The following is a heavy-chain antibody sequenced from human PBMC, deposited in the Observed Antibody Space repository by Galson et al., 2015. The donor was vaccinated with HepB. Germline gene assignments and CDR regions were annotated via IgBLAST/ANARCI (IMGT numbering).Heavy chain of an antibody. CDR3: AILMRYCSGGGCYPGWFDP. CDR2: FDPEDGET. J-gene: IGHJ5*02. D-gene: IGHD2-15*01. Sequence: SVKVSCKVSGYTLTELSMHWVRQAPGKGLEWMGGFDPEDGETIYAQTFQGRVAMTEDTSTDTAYMELSSLRSEDTAVYYCAILMRYCSGGGCYPGWFDPWGQGTLVTVSS. CDR1: GYTLTELS. V-gene: IGHV1-24*01.